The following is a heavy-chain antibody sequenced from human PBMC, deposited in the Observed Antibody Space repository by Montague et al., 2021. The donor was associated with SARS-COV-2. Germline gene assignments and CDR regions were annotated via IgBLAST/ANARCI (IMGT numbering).Heavy chain of an antibody. J-gene: IGHJ3*02. Sequence: SLRLSCAASGFTFSSYEMNWVRQVPGKGLEWASYISSSGGTTFYADSVRGRFTISRDNAKNSLYLQMNSLRAGDTAVYYCARESRITMLVVVITSAFDIWGQGTMVTVSS. CDR3: ARESRITMLVVVITSAFDI. D-gene: IGHD3-22*01. CDR2: ISSSGGTT. CDR1: GFTFSSYE. V-gene: IGHV3-48*03.